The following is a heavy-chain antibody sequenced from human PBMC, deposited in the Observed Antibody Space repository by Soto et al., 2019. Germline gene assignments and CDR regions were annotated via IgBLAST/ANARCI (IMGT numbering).Heavy chain of an antibody. Sequence: GGSLRLSCAASGFTFSNAWMSWVRQAPGKGLEWVGRIKSKTDGGTTDYAAPVKGRFTISRDDSKNTLYLQMNSLKTEDTAVYYCTTEIAAAVNFDYWGQGTLVTVSS. J-gene: IGHJ4*02. D-gene: IGHD6-13*01. CDR3: TTEIAAAVNFDY. V-gene: IGHV3-15*01. CDR2: IKSKTDGGTT. CDR1: GFTFSNAW.